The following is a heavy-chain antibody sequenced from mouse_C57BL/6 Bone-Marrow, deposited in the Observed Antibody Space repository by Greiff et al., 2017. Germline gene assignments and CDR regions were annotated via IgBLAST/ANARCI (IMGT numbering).Heavy chain of an antibody. CDR1: GYTFTSYW. Sequence: QVQLQQPGAELVKPGASVMLSCKASGYTFTSYWMHWVKQRPGQGLEWIGMIHPNSGSTNYNEKFKSKATLTVDKSSDTAYMQLSRLTSADSAVYYGASGSSGYAWFAYWGQGTLVTVSA. CDR2: IHPNSGST. CDR3: ASGSSGYAWFAY. V-gene: IGHV1-64*01. D-gene: IGHD3-2*02. J-gene: IGHJ3*01.